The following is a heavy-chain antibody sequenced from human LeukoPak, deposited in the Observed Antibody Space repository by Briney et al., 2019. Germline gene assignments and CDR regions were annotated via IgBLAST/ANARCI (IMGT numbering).Heavy chain of an antibody. D-gene: IGHD4-17*01. V-gene: IGHV5-51*01. CDR2: IYPGDSDA. CDR1: GYIFNNFW. CDR3: ARHLGDLGDFNLAGL. Sequence: PGESLNISCQGSGYIFNNFWISWVRQKPGKGLEFMGSIYPGDSDARYSPSFQGQVTMSADTSSNTAYLHWTNLEASDTAIYYCARHLGDLGDFNLAGLWGPGTLVTVSS. J-gene: IGHJ4*02.